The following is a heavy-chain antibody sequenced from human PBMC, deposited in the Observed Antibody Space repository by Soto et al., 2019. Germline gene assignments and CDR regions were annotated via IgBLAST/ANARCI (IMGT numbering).Heavy chain of an antibody. Sequence: QVQLVESGGGVVQPGRSLRLSCAASGFTFSSYAMHWVRQAPGKGLAWVAVISYDGSNKYYAESVKGRFTISRDNSKNTLYLQMNSLRAEDTAVYYCARAYEGDYFDYWGQGTLVTVSS. CDR2: ISYDGSNK. J-gene: IGHJ4*02. CDR1: GFTFSSYA. V-gene: IGHV3-30-3*01. D-gene: IGHD3-16*01. CDR3: ARAYEGDYFDY.